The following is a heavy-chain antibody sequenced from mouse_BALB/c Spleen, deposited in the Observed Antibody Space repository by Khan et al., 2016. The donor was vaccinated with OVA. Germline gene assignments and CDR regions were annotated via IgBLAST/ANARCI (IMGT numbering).Heavy chain of an antibody. CDR3: AKWQTAQSYAMDY. V-gene: IGHV2-3*01. CDR2: ILGDGST. J-gene: IGHJ4*01. D-gene: IGHD3-1*01. Sequence: QVQLKQSGPGLVAPSQSLSITCTVPGFSLTSYGVNWVRQPPGKGLEWLGVILGDGSTIYHSTLMFRLSLSKANSKSQVFSKLSSLQTDDTSTYYWAKWQTAQSYAMDYWRQRTSVTASS. CDR1: GFSLTSYG.